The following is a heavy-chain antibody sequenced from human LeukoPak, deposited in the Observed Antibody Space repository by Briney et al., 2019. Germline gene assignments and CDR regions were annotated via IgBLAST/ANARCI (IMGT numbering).Heavy chain of an antibody. Sequence: SETLSLTCTVSGGSISSGGYYWSWIRQPAGKGLEWIGRIYTSGTTNYNPSLKSRVTMSVDTSKNQFSLNLTSVTVADTAVYYCAREGTTRPLDYWGQGTLVTVSS. CDR1: GGSISSGGYY. CDR3: AREGTTRPLDY. D-gene: IGHD6-6*01. CDR2: IYTSGTT. J-gene: IGHJ4*02. V-gene: IGHV4-61*02.